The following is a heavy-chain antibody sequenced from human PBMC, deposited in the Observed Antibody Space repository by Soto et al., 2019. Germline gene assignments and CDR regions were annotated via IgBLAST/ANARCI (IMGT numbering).Heavy chain of an antibody. Sequence: PSETLSLTCAVYGGSFSGYYWSWIRQPPGKGLEWIGEINHSGSTNYNPSLKSRVTISVDTSKNQFSLKLSSVTAADTAVYYCARTRRLWFGELLFPPYMDVWGKGTTVTVSS. D-gene: IGHD3-10*01. J-gene: IGHJ6*03. V-gene: IGHV4-34*01. CDR3: ARTRRLWFGELLFPPYMDV. CDR2: INHSGST. CDR1: GGSFSGYY.